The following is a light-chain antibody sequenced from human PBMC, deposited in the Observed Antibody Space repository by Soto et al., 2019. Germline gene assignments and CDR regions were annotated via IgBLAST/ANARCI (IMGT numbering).Light chain of an antibody. CDR3: QQYGSSPIT. Sequence: EIVLTQSPGTLSLSPGERATLSCRASQSVSSNYLAWYQQTPGQAPRLLIYGASTRATGIPDRFSGSGSGTDFTFSISRLETEDFSVYYCQQYGSSPITFGQGTRLENK. V-gene: IGKV3-20*01. J-gene: IGKJ5*01. CDR1: QSVSSNY. CDR2: GAS.